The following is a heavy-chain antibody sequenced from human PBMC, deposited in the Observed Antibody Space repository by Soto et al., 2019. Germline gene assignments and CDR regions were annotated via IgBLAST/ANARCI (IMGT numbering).Heavy chain of an antibody. J-gene: IGHJ6*02. D-gene: IGHD5-18*01. V-gene: IGHV1-69*01. CDR2: LIPVFGSP. CDR1: GGTLSKDA. CDR3: TRVLGYTFEPGKTRYYAMDV. Sequence: QVQLLQSGAEVKKPGSSVTVSCKTSGGTLSKDAINWVRQAPGQGLEWMGLLIPVFGSPIYAQKFQGRIRITADESTSTAFMDLSSLRSEDTAVYYCTRVLGYTFEPGKTRYYAMDVWGQGTTVSVSS.